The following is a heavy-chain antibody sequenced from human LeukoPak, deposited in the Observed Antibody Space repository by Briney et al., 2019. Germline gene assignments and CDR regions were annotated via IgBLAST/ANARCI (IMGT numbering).Heavy chain of an antibody. J-gene: IGHJ4*02. V-gene: IGHV4-59*08. D-gene: IGHD6-19*01. CDR2: IYFSAIT. Sequence: IRQPXXXXVEWTGYIYFSAITHYTPSLKSRVTLSVDTSKNQFSLKLSSVTAADTAIYYCARAVSGRFDYCGQGTLVTVSS. CDR3: ARAVSGRFDY.